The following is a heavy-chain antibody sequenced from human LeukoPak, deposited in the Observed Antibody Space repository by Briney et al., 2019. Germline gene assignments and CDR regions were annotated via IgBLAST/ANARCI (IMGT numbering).Heavy chain of an antibody. CDR3: ARSDRSWYYGMDA. V-gene: IGHV1-18*01. CDR1: GYTFTSYG. D-gene: IGHD6-13*01. J-gene: IGHJ6*02. CDR2: ISAYNGHT. Sequence: ASVKVSCKASGYTFTSYGICWVRQAPGQGLEWMGWISAYNGHTNYAEKLQGRVTMPTDTSTSTAYMELRSLRSDHTAVYFCARSDRSWYYGMDAWGHGTTVTVSS.